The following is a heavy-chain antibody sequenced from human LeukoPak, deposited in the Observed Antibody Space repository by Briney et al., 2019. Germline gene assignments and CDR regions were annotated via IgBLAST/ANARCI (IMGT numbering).Heavy chain of an antibody. CDR3: AREYYDSSGYSRFDP. J-gene: IGHJ5*02. V-gene: IGHV1-2*02. D-gene: IGHD3-22*01. Sequence: ASVKVSCKASGYIFTDYYRHWVRQAPGQGLEWTGWINPNSGGTDYAQKFQGRVTMTRDTSISTAYMEVSRLRSDDTAVYYCAREYYDSSGYSRFDPWGQGTLVTVSS. CDR1: GYIFTDYY. CDR2: INPNSGGT.